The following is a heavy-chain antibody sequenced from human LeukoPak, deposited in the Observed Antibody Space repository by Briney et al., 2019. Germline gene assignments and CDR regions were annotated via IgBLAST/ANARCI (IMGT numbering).Heavy chain of an antibody. CDR3: AKDTAVQFLEPAF. J-gene: IGHJ4*02. Sequence: PGGSLRLSCAASGFTFSNSIMHWVRQAPGKGLEWVAVISCEGDNNYYADAVKGRFTISRDNSKNTLYLQMNSLRVEDTAIYYCAKDTAVQFLEPAFWGQGTLVTVSS. CDR1: GFTFSNSI. V-gene: IGHV3-30*07. CDR2: ISCEGDNN. D-gene: IGHD3-3*01.